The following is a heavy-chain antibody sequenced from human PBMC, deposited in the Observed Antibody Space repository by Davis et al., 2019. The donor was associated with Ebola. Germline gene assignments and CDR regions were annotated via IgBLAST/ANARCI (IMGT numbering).Heavy chain of an antibody. CDR3: AREYAYYYGMDV. J-gene: IGHJ6*04. CDR2: VNTKTGNP. V-gene: IGHV7-4-1*02. CDR1: GYTFTGYY. Sequence: AASVKVSCKASGYTFTGYYMHWVRQAPGQGLEWMGWVNTKTGNPTNAQGFTGRFVFSLDTSASTAYLQISSLKAEDTDVYYCAREYAYYYGMDVWGKGTTVTVSS.